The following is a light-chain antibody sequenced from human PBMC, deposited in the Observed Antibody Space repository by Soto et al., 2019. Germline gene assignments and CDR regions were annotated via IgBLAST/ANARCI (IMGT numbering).Light chain of an antibody. CDR2: HAS. CDR3: QQYRTYS. Sequence: IQLTQSPTTLPASVGDRVTLTCRASESISNWLAWYQQRPGTAPKLLIYHASILETAVPSRFSGNGSGTEFTLTISSLQAGDFATYDCQQYRTYSFGQGSRVEIK. CDR1: ESISNW. J-gene: IGKJ1*01. V-gene: IGKV1-5*01.